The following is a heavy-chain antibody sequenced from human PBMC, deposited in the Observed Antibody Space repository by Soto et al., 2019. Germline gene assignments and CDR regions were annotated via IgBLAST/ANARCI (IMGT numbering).Heavy chain of an antibody. V-gene: IGHV3-7*03. CDR3: ASSPHKDSRPDY. Sequence: GGSLRLSCAASGFTFSSYWMSWVRQAPGRGLEWMANIRYDGSEKYYVDSVKGRLTISRDNAKNSLYLQMNSLRAEDTAVYYCASSPHKDSRPDYWGQGTLVTVSS. D-gene: IGHD3-22*01. J-gene: IGHJ4*02. CDR1: GFTFSSYW. CDR2: IRYDGSEK.